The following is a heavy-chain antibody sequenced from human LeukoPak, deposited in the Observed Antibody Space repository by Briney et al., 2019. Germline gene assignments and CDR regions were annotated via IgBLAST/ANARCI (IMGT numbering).Heavy chain of an antibody. D-gene: IGHD3-10*01. CDR3: ARRGYYYGSGSSIYYYYYYMDV. Sequence: SETLSLTCTVSGVSISSSNSYWGWIRQPPGKGLEWIGSIYYSGNTYYNASLKSQVSISIDTSKNQFSLRLTSVTAADTAVYYCARRGYYYGSGSSIYYYYYYMDVWGKGTTVTISS. J-gene: IGHJ6*03. V-gene: IGHV4-39*01. CDR1: GVSISSSNSY. CDR2: IYYSGNT.